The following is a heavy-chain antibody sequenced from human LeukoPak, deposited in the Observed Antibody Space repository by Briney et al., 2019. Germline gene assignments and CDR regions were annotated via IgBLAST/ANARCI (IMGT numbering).Heavy chain of an antibody. V-gene: IGHV4-39*01. CDR2: IYYSGST. D-gene: IGHD3-9*01. Sequence: SETLSLTCTVSGGSISSSSYYWGWIRQPPGKGLEWIGSIYYSGSTNYNPSLKSRGTISVDTAKNQFSLKLSSVTAADTAVYYCARQAMYYDILPGYPPGLDYWGQGTLVTVSS. CDR3: ARQAMYYDILPGYPPGLDY. CDR1: GGSISSSSYY. J-gene: IGHJ4*02.